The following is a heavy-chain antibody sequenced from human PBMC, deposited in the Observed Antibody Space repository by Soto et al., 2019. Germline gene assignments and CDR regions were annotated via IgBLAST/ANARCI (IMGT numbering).Heavy chain of an antibody. D-gene: IGHD6-6*01. J-gene: IGHJ6*02. CDR3: ARARGRSSSSGGWYYYGMDV. Sequence: SETLSLTCAVYGGSFSGYYWTWIRQPPGKGLEWIGQINHGGTTIYNPSLKSRVTMSIDTSKNQFSLRVTSVTAADTAVYYCARARGRSSSSGGWYYYGMDVWGQGTTVTVSS. CDR2: INHGGTT. V-gene: IGHV4-34*01. CDR1: GGSFSGYY.